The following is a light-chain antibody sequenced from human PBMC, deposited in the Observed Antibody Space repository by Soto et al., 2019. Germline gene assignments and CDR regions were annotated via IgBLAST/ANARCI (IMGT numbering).Light chain of an antibody. V-gene: IGLV6-57*04. J-gene: IGLJ2*01. Sequence: LTQPHSVSESPGKTVTSSCTRSSGSIASNYVQWYQQRPGSAPTTVIYEDNQRPSGVPDRFSGSIDSSSNSASLTISGLKTEDEADYYCQSYDSSNVVFGGGTKLTVL. CDR1: SGSIASNY. CDR3: QSYDSSNVV. CDR2: EDN.